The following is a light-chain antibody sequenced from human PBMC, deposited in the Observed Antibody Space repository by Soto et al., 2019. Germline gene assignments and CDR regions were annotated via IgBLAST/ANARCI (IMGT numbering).Light chain of an antibody. Sequence: QSALTQPASVSGSPGQSITISCTGTTSDVGGYSFVSWYQLHPGKAPKLMIYEVSNRPSGVSNRFSGSKSGNTASLTISGLQAEDESDYYCSSYTITHIPVIFGGGTQLTVL. CDR3: SSYTITHIPVI. CDR2: EVS. CDR1: TSDVGGYSF. J-gene: IGLJ7*01. V-gene: IGLV2-14*01.